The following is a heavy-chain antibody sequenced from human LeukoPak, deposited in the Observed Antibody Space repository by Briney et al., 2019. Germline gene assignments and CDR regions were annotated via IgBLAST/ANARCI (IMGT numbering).Heavy chain of an antibody. CDR3: ATGELPWHFDY. J-gene: IGHJ4*02. D-gene: IGHD1-26*01. CDR2: ISGSGGST. Sequence: GGSLRLSCAASGFTFSSYSMNWVRQAPGKGLEWVSAISGSGGSTYYADSVKGRFTISRDNSKNTLYLQMNSLRAEDTAVYYCATGELPWHFDYWGQGTLVTVSS. V-gene: IGHV3-23*01. CDR1: GFTFSSYS.